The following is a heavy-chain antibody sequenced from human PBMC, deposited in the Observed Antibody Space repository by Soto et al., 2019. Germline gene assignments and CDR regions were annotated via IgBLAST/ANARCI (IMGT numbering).Heavy chain of an antibody. V-gene: IGHV3-23*01. CDR3: AKRDILTGYPD. CDR2: ISGSGGST. J-gene: IGHJ4*01. Sequence: EVQLLESGGGLVQPGGSLRLSCAACGFTFRSYAMSWVRQAPGKGLEWVSAISGSGGSTYYADSVKGRFTISRDNSKNTLYRQMNSRRAEDTAVYYCAKRDILTGYPDWGQRTLVTGSS. CDR1: GFTFRSYA. D-gene: IGHD3-9*01.